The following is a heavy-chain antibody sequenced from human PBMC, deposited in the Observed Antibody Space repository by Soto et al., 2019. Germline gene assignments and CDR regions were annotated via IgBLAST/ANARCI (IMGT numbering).Heavy chain of an antibody. CDR2: ISGSGGST. J-gene: IGHJ4*02. Sequence: GGSLRLSCAASGFTFSSYAMSWVRQAPGKGLEWVSAISGSGGSTYYADSVKGRFTISRDNSKNTLYLQMNSLRAEDTAVYYCAKFTLEEDDFWSGSRSYDYWGQGTLVTVSS. CDR1: GFTFSSYA. CDR3: AKFTLEEDDFWSGSRSYDY. D-gene: IGHD3-3*01. V-gene: IGHV3-23*01.